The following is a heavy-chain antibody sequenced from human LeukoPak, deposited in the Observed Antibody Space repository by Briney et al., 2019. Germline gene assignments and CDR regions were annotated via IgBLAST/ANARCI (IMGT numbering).Heavy chain of an antibody. V-gene: IGHV1-58*02. J-gene: IGHJ4*02. D-gene: IGHD3-22*01. Sequence: TSVKVSCKASGFTFTTSAMQWVRQARGQRLEWIGWIVVGSGNTNYAQKFQERVTITRDMSTSTAYMELSSLRSEDTAVYYCAAAYRYFYDRGGYFDYWGQGTLVTVSS. CDR2: IVVGSGNT. CDR1: GFTFTTSA. CDR3: AAAYRYFYDRGGYFDY.